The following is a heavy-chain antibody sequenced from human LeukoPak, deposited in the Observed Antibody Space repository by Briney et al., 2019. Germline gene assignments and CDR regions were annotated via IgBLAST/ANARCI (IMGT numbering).Heavy chain of an antibody. Sequence: GASVKVSCKASGYTFTGYYMHWVRQAPGQGLEWMGWINPNSGGTNYAQKFQGRVTMTRGTSISTAYMELSRLRSDDTAVYYCARPTLGYCSGGSCPTHWFDPWGQGTLVTVSS. CDR3: ARPTLGYCSGGSCPTHWFDP. CDR2: INPNSGGT. V-gene: IGHV1-2*02. J-gene: IGHJ5*02. CDR1: GYTFTGYY. D-gene: IGHD2-15*01.